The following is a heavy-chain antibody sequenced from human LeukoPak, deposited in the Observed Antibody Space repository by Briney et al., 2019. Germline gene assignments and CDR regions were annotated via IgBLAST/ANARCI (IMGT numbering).Heavy chain of an antibody. CDR2: INHSGST. Sequence: PSETLSLTCAVYGGSFSGYYWSWIRQPPGKGLEWIGEINHSGSTNYNPSLKSRVTISVDTSKNQFSLKLSSVTAADTAVYYCARIAARRTKPFDYWGQGTLVTVSS. D-gene: IGHD6-6*01. J-gene: IGHJ4*02. CDR1: GGSFSGYY. V-gene: IGHV4-34*01. CDR3: ARIAARRTKPFDY.